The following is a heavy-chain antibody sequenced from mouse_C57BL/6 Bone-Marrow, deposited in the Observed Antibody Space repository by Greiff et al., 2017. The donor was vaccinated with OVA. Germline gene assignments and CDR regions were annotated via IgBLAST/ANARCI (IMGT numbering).Heavy chain of an antibody. Sequence: EVQGVESGGGLVQPKGSLKLSCAASGFSFNTYAMNWVRQAPGKGLEWVARIRSKSNNYATYYADSVKDRFTISRDDSESMLYLQMNNLKTEDTAMYYCVRELGEGFDYWGQGTTLTVSS. J-gene: IGHJ2*01. V-gene: IGHV10-1*01. CDR1: GFSFNTYA. CDR2: IRSKSNNYAT. D-gene: IGHD4-1*01. CDR3: VRELGEGFDY.